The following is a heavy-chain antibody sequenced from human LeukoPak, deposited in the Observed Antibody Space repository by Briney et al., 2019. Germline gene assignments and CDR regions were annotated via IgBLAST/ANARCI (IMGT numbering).Heavy chain of an antibody. J-gene: IGHJ4*02. CDR1: GITFSSYW. CDR2: IDSDGSRT. Sequence: GGSLRLSCAASGITFSSYWMHWVRQAPGKGLVWVSRIDSDGSRTNYADSVKGRFTISRDNAKNTLYLQMNSLRAEDTAAYYCARGESGSYYNGYWGQGTLLTVSS. D-gene: IGHD3-10*01. CDR3: ARGESGSYYNGY. V-gene: IGHV3-74*01.